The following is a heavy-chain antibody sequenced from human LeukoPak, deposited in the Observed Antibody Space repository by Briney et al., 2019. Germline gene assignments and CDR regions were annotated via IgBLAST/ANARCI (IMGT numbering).Heavy chain of an antibody. D-gene: IGHD4-23*01. Sequence: PGGSLRLSCAASGLTFSTYSMNWVRQAPGKGPEWVSSISSSSSNIYYADSLRGRFTISRDNAKNSLYLQMNSLRAEDTAVYYCATSTAGRWYRDSHYFDYWGQGILVTVSS. J-gene: IGHJ4*02. CDR3: ATSTAGRWYRDSHYFDY. CDR2: ISSSSSNI. CDR1: GLTFSTYS. V-gene: IGHV3-21*01.